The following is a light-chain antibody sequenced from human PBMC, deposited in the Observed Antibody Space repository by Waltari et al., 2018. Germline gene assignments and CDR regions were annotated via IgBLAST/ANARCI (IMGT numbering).Light chain of an antibody. CDR2: GAS. J-gene: IGKJ1*01. V-gene: IGKV3-20*01. Sequence: IVLTQSPGTLSLSPGERATLSCRASQSVGSNSLAWYQQKPGQAPRLLIYGASSRATGIPDRFSGSGSGTDFTLTISRLEPEDFAVYYCQKYGGSLTWTFGQGTKVEIK. CDR1: QSVGSNS. CDR3: QKYGGSLTWT.